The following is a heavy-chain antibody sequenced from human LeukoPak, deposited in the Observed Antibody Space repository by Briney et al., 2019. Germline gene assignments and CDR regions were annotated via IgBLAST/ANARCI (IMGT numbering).Heavy chain of an antibody. CDR3: ARDPRIYDFWSGYQYRPYFDY. V-gene: IGHV3-30*04. CDR1: GFTVSSYA. CDR2: ISYDGSNK. Sequence: GGSLRLSCAASGFTVSSYAMHWVRQAPGKGLEWVAVISYDGSNKYHADSVKGRFTISRDNSKNTLYLQMNSLRAEDTAVYYCARDPRIYDFWSGYQYRPYFDYWGQGTLVTVSS. J-gene: IGHJ4*02. D-gene: IGHD3-3*01.